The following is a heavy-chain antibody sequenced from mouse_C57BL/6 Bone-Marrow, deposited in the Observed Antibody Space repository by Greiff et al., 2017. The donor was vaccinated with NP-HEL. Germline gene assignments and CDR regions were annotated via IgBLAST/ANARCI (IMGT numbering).Heavy chain of an antibody. V-gene: IGHV1-82*01. CDR2: IYPGDGDT. J-gene: IGHJ3*01. CDR1: GYAFSSSW. D-gene: IGHD2-4*01. Sequence: VKLMESGPELVKPGASVKISCKASGYAFSSSWMNWVKQRPGKGLEWIGRIYPGDGDTNYNGKFKGKATLTADKSSSTAYMQLSSLTSEDSAVYFCARESIYYDHPWFAYWGQGTLVTVSA. CDR3: ARESIYYDHPWFAY.